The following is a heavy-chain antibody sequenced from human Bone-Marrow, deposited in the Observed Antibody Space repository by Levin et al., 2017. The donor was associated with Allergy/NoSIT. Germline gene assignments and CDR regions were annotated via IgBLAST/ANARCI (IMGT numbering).Heavy chain of an antibody. CDR1: GYTFTDYY. V-gene: IGHV1-2*02. D-gene: IGHD3-22*01. CDR3: ARDPDYYDRAFDI. Sequence: ASVKVSCKASGYTFTDYYMNWVRQAPGQGLEWMGWINPNSGGTNYAQKFQGRVTITRDTSISTAYMELSGLRSDDTAVYYCARDPDYYDRAFDIWGQGTMVTVSS. CDR2: INPNSGGT. J-gene: IGHJ3*02.